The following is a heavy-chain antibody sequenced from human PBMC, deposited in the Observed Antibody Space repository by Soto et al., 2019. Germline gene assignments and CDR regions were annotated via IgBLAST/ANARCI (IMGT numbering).Heavy chain of an antibody. D-gene: IGHD5-18*01. CDR2: IKQDGSEN. V-gene: IGHV3-7*03. Sequence: GGSLRLSCAASGFTFSSYWMSCVRQAPGKELEWVANIKQDGSENYYVDSVRGRFTISRDNAKNSLYLQMNSLRAEDTAVYYCVWDFVVRYGYGSFDFWGQGTLVTVSS. J-gene: IGHJ4*02. CDR3: VWDFVVRYGYGSFDF. CDR1: GFTFSSYW.